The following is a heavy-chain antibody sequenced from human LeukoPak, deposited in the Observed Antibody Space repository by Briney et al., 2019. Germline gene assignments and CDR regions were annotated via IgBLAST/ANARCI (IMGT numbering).Heavy chain of an antibody. D-gene: IGHD2-2*01. V-gene: IGHV1-2*06. Sequence: GASVKVSCKASGYTFTAYYMNWVRQAPGQGLEWMGRIHPNMCDTNYAQKFQGRVSMTRDTAISTAYLELSRLRSDDTAVYFCARDEDVGDCTTTSCGWFDPWGQGTLVTVSS. J-gene: IGHJ5*02. CDR2: IHPNMCDT. CDR3: ARDEDVGDCTTTSCGWFDP. CDR1: GYTFTAYY.